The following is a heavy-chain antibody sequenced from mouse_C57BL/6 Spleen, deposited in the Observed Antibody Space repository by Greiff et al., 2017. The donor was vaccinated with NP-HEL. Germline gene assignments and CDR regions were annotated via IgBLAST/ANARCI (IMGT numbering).Heavy chain of an antibody. Sequence: VQLQESGAELVRPGASVKLSCKASGYTFTDYYINWVKQRPGQGLEWIARIYPGSGNTYYNEKFKGKATLTAEKSSSTAYMQLSSLTSEDSAVYFCARGLGRVYAMDYWGQGTSVTVSS. CDR1: GYTFTDYY. V-gene: IGHV1-76*01. CDR2: IYPGSGNT. J-gene: IGHJ4*01. CDR3: ARGLGRVYAMDY. D-gene: IGHD4-1*01.